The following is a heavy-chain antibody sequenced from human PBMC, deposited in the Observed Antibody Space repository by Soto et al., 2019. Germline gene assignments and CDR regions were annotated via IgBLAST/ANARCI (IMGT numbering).Heavy chain of an antibody. CDR1: GYPVTAYY. Sequence: QLHLVQSGAVVKKPGASVTVSCSASGYPVTAYYMHWVRQAPGRGLEWMGGINPATGAAKYTQTFQGRVTLTRDTSTDTVFMGPSGLTSEDTAVFYWARGGGVGVAGSAAFDMWGQGTVVTVSS. V-gene: IGHV1-2*02. J-gene: IGHJ3*02. CDR2: INPATGAA. CDR3: ARGGGVGVAGSAAFDM. D-gene: IGHD3-3*01.